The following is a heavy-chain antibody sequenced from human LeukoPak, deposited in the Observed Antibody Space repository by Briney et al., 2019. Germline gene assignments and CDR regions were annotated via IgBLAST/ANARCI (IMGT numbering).Heavy chain of an antibody. CDR1: GGSISSGSYY. D-gene: IGHD2-2*01. CDR3: AREGYCSSTSCYHYYYYGMDV. V-gene: IGHV4-61*02. CDR2: IYTSGST. Sequence: SETLSLTCTVSGGSISSGSYYWSWIRQPAGKGLEWIGRIYTSGSTNYNPSLKSRVTISVDTSKNQFSLKLSSVTAADTAVYYCAREGYCSSTSCYHYYYYGMDVWGQGTTDTVSS. J-gene: IGHJ6*02.